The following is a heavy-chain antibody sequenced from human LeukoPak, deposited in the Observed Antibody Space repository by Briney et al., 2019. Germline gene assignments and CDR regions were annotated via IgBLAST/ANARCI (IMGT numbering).Heavy chain of an antibody. V-gene: IGHV5-51*01. CDR3: ARAHYNWNYAVDY. J-gene: IGHJ4*02. CDR1: GYSFTSYW. Sequence: GESLKISCKGSGYSFTSYWIGWVRQMHGKGLEWMGIIYPGDSDTRYSPSFQGQVTISAEKSSSTAYLQWSSLKAPDTAMYYCARAHYNWNYAVDYWGQGTLVTVSS. D-gene: IGHD1-7*01. CDR2: IYPGDSDT.